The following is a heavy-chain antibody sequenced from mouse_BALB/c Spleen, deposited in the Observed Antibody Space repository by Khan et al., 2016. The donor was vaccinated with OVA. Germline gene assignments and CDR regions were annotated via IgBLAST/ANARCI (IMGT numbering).Heavy chain of an antibody. CDR1: GYTFTTAG. CDR3: TRGGAAYYRNYGGAMEY. D-gene: IGHD2-5*01. CDR2: INTHSGVP. V-gene: IGHV9-4*02. J-gene: IGHJ4*01. Sequence: QIQLVQSGPELKKPGETVRISCKASGYTFTTAGIQWVQKMPGKGLKWIGWINTHSGVPKYAEDFKGRFAFSLDISVNTAYLQITNLTNEDTATYFCTRGGAAYYRNYGGAMEYWGQGTSVTVSS.